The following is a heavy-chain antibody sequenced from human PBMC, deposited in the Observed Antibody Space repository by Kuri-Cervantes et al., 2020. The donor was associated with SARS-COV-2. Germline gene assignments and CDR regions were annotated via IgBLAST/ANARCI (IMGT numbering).Heavy chain of an antibody. CDR2: VSYSGTT. J-gene: IGHJ4*02. V-gene: IGHV4-61*01. CDR1: GDSVDSSTKY. Sequence: SETLSLTCTVSGDSVDSSTKYWTWLRQPPGKELEWIGYVSYSGTTNYNPSLKSRVTISVDTSKNQFSLKLSSVTAADTAVYYCARGSVVPAANDYWGQGTLITVSS. D-gene: IGHD2-2*01. CDR3: ARGSVVPAANDY.